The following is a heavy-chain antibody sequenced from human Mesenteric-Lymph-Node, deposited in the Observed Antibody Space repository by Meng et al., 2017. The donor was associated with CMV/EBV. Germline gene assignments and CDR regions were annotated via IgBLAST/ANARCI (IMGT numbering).Heavy chain of an antibody. J-gene: IGHJ6*02. CDR3: ARSPPGNCINSRCYRLVCYGMDV. D-gene: IGHD2-2*03. Sequence: GESLKIPCAASGFTFSSYEMNRVRQAPGKGLEWLSDISSSGSIIYYADSVKGRFTISRDNAKNLLYLQMNSLRAEDTAVYYCARSPPGNCINSRCYRLVCYGMDVWGQGTTVTVSS. CDR2: ISSSGSII. V-gene: IGHV3-48*03. CDR1: GFTFSSYE.